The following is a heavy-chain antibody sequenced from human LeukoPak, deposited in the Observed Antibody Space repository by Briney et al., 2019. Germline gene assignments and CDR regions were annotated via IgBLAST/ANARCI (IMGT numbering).Heavy chain of an antibody. D-gene: IGHD2-2*01. Sequence: PSETLSLTCTVSGGSISSYYWSWIRQPPGKGLEWIGYIYYSGSTNYNPSLESRVTISVDTSKNQFSLKLSSVTAADTAVYYCARGTVVVPAARVGYYMDVWGKGTTVTVSS. V-gene: IGHV4-59*01. CDR1: GGSISSYY. CDR3: ARGTVVVPAARVGYYMDV. CDR2: IYYSGST. J-gene: IGHJ6*03.